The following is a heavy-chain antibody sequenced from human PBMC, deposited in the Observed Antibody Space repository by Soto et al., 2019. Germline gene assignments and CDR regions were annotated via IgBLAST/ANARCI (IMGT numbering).Heavy chain of an antibody. Sequence: SETLSLTCTVSGGSISSYYWSWIRQPPGKGLEWIGYIYYSGSTDYDPSLKSRVTISVDTSKNQFSLKLSSVTAADTAVYYCASRGETSFAFGGKGTWVPVSS. CDR1: GGSISSYY. V-gene: IGHV4-59*01. J-gene: IGHJ4*02. D-gene: IGHD3-10*01. CDR3: ASRGETSFAF. CDR2: IYYSGST.